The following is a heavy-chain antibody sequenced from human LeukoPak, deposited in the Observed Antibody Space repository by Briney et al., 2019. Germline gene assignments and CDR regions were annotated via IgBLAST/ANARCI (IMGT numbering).Heavy chain of an antibody. V-gene: IGHV4-59*12. J-gene: IGHJ4*02. CDR2: IYYSGST. Sequence: SETLSLTCTVSGGSISSYYWSWIRQPPGKGLEWIGYIYYSGSTYYNPSLKSRVTISVDTSKNQFSLELSSVTAADTAVYYCARGSSAYYDYDYWGQGTLVTVSS. CDR3: ARGSSAYYDYDY. D-gene: IGHD3-3*01. CDR1: GGSISSYY.